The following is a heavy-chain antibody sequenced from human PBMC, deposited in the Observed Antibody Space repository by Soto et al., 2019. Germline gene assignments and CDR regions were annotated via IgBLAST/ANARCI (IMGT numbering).Heavy chain of an antibody. CDR3: AGSIFYYGMDV. CDR2: IYPGDSDT. J-gene: IGHJ6*02. Sequence: LGESLKISCTASGYSFTNYWIGWVRQMPGKGPEWMGIIYPGDSDTRYSTSFQGQVTISADKSTSTAYLLWSSLKASDTAIYFCAGSIFYYGMDVWGQGTTVTVSS. V-gene: IGHV5-51*01. CDR1: GYSFTNYW.